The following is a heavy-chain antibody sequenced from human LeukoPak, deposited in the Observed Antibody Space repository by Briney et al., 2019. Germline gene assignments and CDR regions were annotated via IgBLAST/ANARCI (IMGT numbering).Heavy chain of an antibody. CDR2: IKQDGSEK. CDR3: ARDYGDYEGYFDY. D-gene: IGHD4-17*01. CDR1: GFTFSSYW. Sequence: GGSLRLSCAASGFTFSSYWMSWVRQAPGKELEWVANIKQDGSEKYYVDSVKGRFTISRDNAKNSLYLQMNSLRAEDTAVYYCARDYGDYEGYFDYWGQGTLVTVSS. J-gene: IGHJ4*02. V-gene: IGHV3-7*01.